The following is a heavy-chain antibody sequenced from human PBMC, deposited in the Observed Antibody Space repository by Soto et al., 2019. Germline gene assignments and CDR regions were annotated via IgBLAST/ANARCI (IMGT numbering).Heavy chain of an antibody. Sequence: QVQLQESGPGLVQPSQTLSLTCTVSGASISSSGFYWSWIRQFPGKGLEWIGYIDYRGRTFYNPSLKSRATISRDTSKSQFSLNVNSVTAADTAVFYCARVSAAGTRWFDSWGQGTLVTVSS. V-gene: IGHV4-31*03. CDR2: IDYRGRT. D-gene: IGHD6-13*01. J-gene: IGHJ5*01. CDR3: ARVSAAGTRWFDS. CDR1: GASISSSGFY.